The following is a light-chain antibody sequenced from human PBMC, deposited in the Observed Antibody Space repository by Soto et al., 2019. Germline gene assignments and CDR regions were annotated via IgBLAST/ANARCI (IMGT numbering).Light chain of an antibody. CDR3: QQYNTYSRT. J-gene: IGKJ1*01. CDR2: KAS. CDR1: QSLNTW. Sequence: DIQMTQSPSTLSASVGDRVTITCRASQSLNTWLAWYQQKPGKAPKLLIYKASTLESGVPSRFSGSGSGTEFTLTISNLPPEDFATYYCQQYNTYSRTFGQGTKLEIK. V-gene: IGKV1-5*03.